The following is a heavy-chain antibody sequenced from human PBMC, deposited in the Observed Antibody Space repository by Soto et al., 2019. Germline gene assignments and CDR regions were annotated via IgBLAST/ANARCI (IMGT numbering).Heavy chain of an antibody. CDR2: ISDSASTT. CDR1: GFTFRKYA. V-gene: IGHV3-23*01. Sequence: EVQLLESGGGLVQPRGSLRLSCAASGFTFRKYAMGWVRQAPGKRLEWVSSISDSASTTSYADSVKGRFTISRDNSKNTVYLQMHSLRVEDTAVYHCAKVASSNWLNWFDPWGQGTLVTVSS. CDR3: AKVASSNWLNWFDP. J-gene: IGHJ5*02. D-gene: IGHD6-13*01.